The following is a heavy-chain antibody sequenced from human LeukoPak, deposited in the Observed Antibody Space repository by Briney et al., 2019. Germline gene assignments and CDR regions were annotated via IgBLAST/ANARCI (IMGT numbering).Heavy chain of an antibody. V-gene: IGHV1-46*01. D-gene: IGHD2-2*01. Sequence: ASVKVSCKASGYMFATYGITWVRQAPGQGPEWMGIINPSGGSTSYAQKFQGRVTMTRDTSTSTVYMELSSLRSEDTAVYYCARAGDCSSTSCYLPYYYYYMDVWGKGTTVTVSS. CDR3: ARAGDCSSTSCYLPYYYYYMDV. CDR2: INPSGGST. CDR1: GYMFATYG. J-gene: IGHJ6*03.